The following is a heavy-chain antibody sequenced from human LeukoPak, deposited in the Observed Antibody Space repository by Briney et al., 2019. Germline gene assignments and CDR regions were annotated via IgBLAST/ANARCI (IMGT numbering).Heavy chain of an antibody. CDR3: ARDRVSGSGSIDY. D-gene: IGHD3-10*01. V-gene: IGHV3-7*01. CDR1: GFTFSSYW. CDR2: IKKDGSEK. J-gene: IGHJ4*02. Sequence: GGSLRLSCAASGFTFSSYWMSWVRQAPGKGLEWVANIKKDGSEKYYVDAVKGRFTISRDNAKNSLYLQMNSLRVEDTAVYYCARDRVSGSGSIDYWGQGTLVTVSS.